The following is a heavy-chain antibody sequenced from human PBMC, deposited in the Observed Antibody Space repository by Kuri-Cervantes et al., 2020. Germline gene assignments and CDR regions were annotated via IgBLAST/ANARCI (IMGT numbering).Heavy chain of an antibody. D-gene: IGHD2-15*01. V-gene: IGHV1-46*01. J-gene: IGHJ4*02. CDR1: GYTFTSYY. Sequence: ASVKVSCKTFGYTFTSYYMHWVRQAPGQGLEWMGIINPSGGSTSYAQKFQGRVTMTRDTSTSTVYMELSSLRSEDTAVYYCAKEFDLYCSGGSCYQGWFDYWGQGTLVTVSS. CDR3: AKEFDLYCSGGSCYQGWFDY. CDR2: INPSGGST.